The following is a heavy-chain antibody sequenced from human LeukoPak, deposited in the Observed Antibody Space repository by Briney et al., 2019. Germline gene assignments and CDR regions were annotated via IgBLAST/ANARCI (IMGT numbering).Heavy chain of an antibody. V-gene: IGHV4-39*02. D-gene: IGHD3-3*02. CDR2: MYYTGST. J-gene: IGHJ4*02. Sequence: PSETLSLTCSVSGGSITSSSYYWIWVRQPPGKGLVGIGSMYYTGSTYSNPTLKSRIIMSVDTSKTHYSLKSLSVTAAATAISSCASRVYSSIYSTRATQCDYWGQGTLVTVSS. CDR3: ASRVYSSIYSTRATQCDY. CDR1: GGSITSSSYY.